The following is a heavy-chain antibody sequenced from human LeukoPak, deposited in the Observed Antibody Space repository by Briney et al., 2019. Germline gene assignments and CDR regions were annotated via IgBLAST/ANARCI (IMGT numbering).Heavy chain of an antibody. Sequence: PGGSLGLSCAASGFTFSSYGMHWVRQAPGKGLEWVAVIWYDGSNKYYADSVKGRFTISRDNSKNTLYLQMNSLRAEDTAVYYCARGAHDYVWGSYRTAFDYWGQGTLVTVSS. CDR3: ARGAHDYVWGSYRTAFDY. J-gene: IGHJ4*02. V-gene: IGHV3-33*01. CDR1: GFTFSSYG. CDR2: IWYDGSNK. D-gene: IGHD3-16*02.